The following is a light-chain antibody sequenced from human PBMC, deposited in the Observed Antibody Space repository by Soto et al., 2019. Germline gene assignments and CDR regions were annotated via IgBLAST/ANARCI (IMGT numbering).Light chain of an antibody. J-gene: IGKJ3*01. CDR3: LQKYFYPFT. Sequence: AIPMTQSPSSLSASVGDRVTITCRASQGIRNDLDWFQQKPGKAPKLLIYAASNLQSGVPARFSGSGSGTDFTLTNSSPQPEDFATYYCLQKYFYPFTFGPGTKVDIK. V-gene: IGKV1-6*01. CDR2: AAS. CDR1: QGIRND.